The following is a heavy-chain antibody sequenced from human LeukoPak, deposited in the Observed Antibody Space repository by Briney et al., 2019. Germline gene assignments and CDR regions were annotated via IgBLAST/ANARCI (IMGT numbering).Heavy chain of an antibody. CDR3: AKGLVGTTTFMDY. J-gene: IGHJ4*02. V-gene: IGHV3-9*01. CDR1: GFTFDDCT. D-gene: IGHD1-26*01. Sequence: GRSLRLSCAASGFTFDDCTMHWVRQAPGKGLEWVSSISWNSGSIACADSVKGRFTISRDNAKNSLFLQMNSLRAEDTALYYCAKGLVGTTTFMDYWGQGTLVTVSS. CDR2: ISWNSGSI.